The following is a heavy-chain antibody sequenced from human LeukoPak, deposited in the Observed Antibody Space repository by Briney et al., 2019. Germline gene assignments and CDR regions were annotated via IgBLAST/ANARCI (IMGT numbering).Heavy chain of an antibody. Sequence: PSETLSLTCTVSGGSISSYYWSWIRQPPGQGLEWIGYIYYSGSTNYNPSLKSRVAISVDTSKNQFSLKLSSVTAADTAVYYCAREVYSNYVYYFDYWGQGTLVTVSS. J-gene: IGHJ4*02. CDR3: AREVYSNYVYYFDY. CDR2: IYYSGST. D-gene: IGHD4-11*01. V-gene: IGHV4-59*01. CDR1: GGSISSYY.